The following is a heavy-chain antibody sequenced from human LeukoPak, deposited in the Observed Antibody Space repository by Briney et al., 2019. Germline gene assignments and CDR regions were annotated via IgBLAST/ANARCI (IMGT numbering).Heavy chain of an antibody. V-gene: IGHV3-30-3*01. CDR3: ARGRDGNNFDDY. D-gene: IGHD5-24*01. CDR1: GFTFNSHA. Sequence: PGDSLSLPCAASGFTFNSHAMHWVRQAPAKELAGGAFISYDGSNKYYPDSLKGRFIITRNNSKNTVYLQMSSLRTEDTAVYYCARGRDGNNFDDYWGQGTLVTVSS. CDR2: ISYDGSNK. J-gene: IGHJ4*02.